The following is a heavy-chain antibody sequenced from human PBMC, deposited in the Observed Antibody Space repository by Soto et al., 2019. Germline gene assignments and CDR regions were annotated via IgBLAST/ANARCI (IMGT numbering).Heavy chain of an antibody. CDR2: IYYTGAT. CDR1: SGSISSGNW. Sequence: QVQLQESGPGLVESSGTLSLTCEVSSGSISSGNWWSWVRQPPGKGLEWIGEIYYTGATNYNPSLKSRVTMTIDKSQDQFSLTLRSATAADTAVYYCARVFSSGSGWMYYFDFWGQGILVSVSS. D-gene: IGHD6-25*01. J-gene: IGHJ4*02. V-gene: IGHV4-4*02. CDR3: ARVFSSGSGWMYYFDF.